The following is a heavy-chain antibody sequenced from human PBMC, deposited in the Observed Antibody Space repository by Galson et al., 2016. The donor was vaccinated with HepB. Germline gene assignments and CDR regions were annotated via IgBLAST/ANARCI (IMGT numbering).Heavy chain of an antibody. CDR2: IRRNSSGGTT. Sequence: SLRLSCAASGFTFGAYDMSWFRQAPGKGLEWIGLIRRNSSGGTTEYAASVKGRFSISRDPSKSIAYLQMSGLKTDDTAIYYCTCASRGWYRGFDFWGQGTLVTVSS. J-gene: IGHJ4*02. D-gene: IGHD6-19*01. CDR3: TCASRGWYRGFDF. V-gene: IGHV3-49*03. CDR1: GFTFGAYD.